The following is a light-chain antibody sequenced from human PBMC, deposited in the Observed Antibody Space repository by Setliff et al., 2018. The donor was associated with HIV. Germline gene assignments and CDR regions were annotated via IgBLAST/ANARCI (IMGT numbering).Light chain of an antibody. V-gene: IGLV2-14*03. CDR1: GSAVGGYNY. Sequence: QSALAQPASVSGSPGQSITISCAGTGSAVGGYNYVSWYQQHPGKAPKLMIYDVSSRPSGVSNRFSGSKSGHTASLTISGLQAEDEADYYCSSYTSSNTGVFGTGTKVTVL. CDR2: DVS. J-gene: IGLJ1*01. CDR3: SSYTSSNTGV.